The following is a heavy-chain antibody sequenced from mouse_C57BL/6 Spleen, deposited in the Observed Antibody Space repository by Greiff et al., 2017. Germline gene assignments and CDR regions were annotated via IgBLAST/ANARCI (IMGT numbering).Heavy chain of an antibody. CDR2: IYPGSGNN. CDR3: ARGGQYYGSSHWYFDV. J-gene: IGHJ1*03. D-gene: IGHD1-1*01. V-gene: IGHV1-76*01. Sequence: QVQLQQSGAELVRPGASVKLSCKASGYTFTDYYINWVKQRPGQGLEWIARIYPGSGNNYYNEKFKGKATLTAEKSSSPAYVQLSSLTSEDSAVYCCARGGQYYGSSHWYFDVWGTGTTVTVSS. CDR1: GYTFTDYY.